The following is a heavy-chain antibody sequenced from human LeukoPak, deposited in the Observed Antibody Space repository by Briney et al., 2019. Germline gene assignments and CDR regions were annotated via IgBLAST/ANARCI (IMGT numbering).Heavy chain of an antibody. D-gene: IGHD2-2*01. V-gene: IGHV4-30-4*01. CDR1: GGSISSGDYY. J-gene: IGHJ6*02. CDR2: IYYSGST. Sequence: PSQTLSLTCTVSGGSISSGDYYWSWIRQPPGKGLEWIGYIYYSGSTYYNPSLKSRVTISLDTSKNQFSLKLSSVTAADTAVYYCARAVGDIVVVPTGPGRAHQYGMDVWGQGTTATVSS. CDR3: ARAVGDIVVVPTGPGRAHQYGMDV.